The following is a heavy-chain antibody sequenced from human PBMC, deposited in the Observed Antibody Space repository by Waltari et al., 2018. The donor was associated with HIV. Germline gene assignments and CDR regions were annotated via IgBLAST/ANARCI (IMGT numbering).Heavy chain of an antibody. J-gene: IGHJ2*01. Sequence: QVQLVQSGAAVKKPGSSVKVSCKPSGGTFNTYGVGWVRQAPGQGLEWMGKITPFLGITTYAQKFQGRVTLSADKSTSTAYMELTSLKSEDTAVYYCARDNYYDSSGPWYFDLWGRGTLVIVSS. CDR2: ITPFLGIT. CDR3: ARDNYYDSSGPWYFDL. CDR1: GGTFNTYG. D-gene: IGHD3-22*01. V-gene: IGHV1-69*04.